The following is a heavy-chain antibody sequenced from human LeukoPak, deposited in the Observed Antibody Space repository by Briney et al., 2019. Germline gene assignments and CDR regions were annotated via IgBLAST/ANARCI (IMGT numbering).Heavy chain of an antibody. Sequence: SETLSLTCAVYGGSFSDYYWSWIRQPPGKGLEWIGEINHSGSTNYNPSLKSRVTISVDTSKNQFSLKLSSVTAADTAVYYCASKGYCSSTSCPGSYYYYMDVWGKGTTVTVSS. J-gene: IGHJ6*03. CDR2: INHSGST. V-gene: IGHV4-34*01. CDR3: ASKGYCSSTSCPGSYYYYMDV. D-gene: IGHD2-2*01. CDR1: GGSFSDYY.